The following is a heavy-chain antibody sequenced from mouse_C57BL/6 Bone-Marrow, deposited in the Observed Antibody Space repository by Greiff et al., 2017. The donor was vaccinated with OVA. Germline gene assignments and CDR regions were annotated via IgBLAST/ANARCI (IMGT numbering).Heavy chain of an antibody. CDR1: GYTFTSYW. J-gene: IGHJ2*01. CDR3: VLIRLFDD. CDR2: IHPNSGST. Sequence: VQLQQPGAELVKPGASVKLSCKASGYTFTSYWMHWVKQRPGQGLEWIGMIHPNSGSTNYNEKFKSKATLTVDNTSSTAYMQLSSLTSEDSAFDYSVLIRLFDDWGQGTTLTVSS. V-gene: IGHV1-64*01.